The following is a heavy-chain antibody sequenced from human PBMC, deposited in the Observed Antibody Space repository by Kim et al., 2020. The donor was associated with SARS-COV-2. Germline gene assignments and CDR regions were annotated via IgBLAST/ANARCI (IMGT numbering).Heavy chain of an antibody. CDR3: ARVHSTATYYYYGMDV. D-gene: IGHD2-2*01. J-gene: IGHJ6*02. CDR2: IYYSGST. V-gene: IGHV4-31*03. Sequence: SETLSLTCTVSGGSISSGGYYWSWIRQHPGKGLEWIGYIYYSGSTYYNPSLKSRVTISVDTSKNQFSLKLSSVTAADTAVYYCARVHSTATYYYYGMDVWGQGTTVTVSS. CDR1: GGSISSGGYY.